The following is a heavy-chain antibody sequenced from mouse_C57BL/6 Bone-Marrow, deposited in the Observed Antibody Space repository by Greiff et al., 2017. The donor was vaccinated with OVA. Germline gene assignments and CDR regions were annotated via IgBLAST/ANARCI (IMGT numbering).Heavy chain of an antibody. J-gene: IGHJ4*01. CDR3: ARLDAMDY. CDR2: ISNGGGRT. V-gene: IGHV5-12*01. CDR1: GFTFSDFY. Sequence: EVKLVESGGGLVQPGGSLKLSCAASGFTFSDFYMYWIRQTPEKRLEWVAYISNGGGRTYYPDTVKGRFTISRDNAKNTQYLQMSRLKSEDTAMYYCARLDAMDYWGQGTSVTVSS.